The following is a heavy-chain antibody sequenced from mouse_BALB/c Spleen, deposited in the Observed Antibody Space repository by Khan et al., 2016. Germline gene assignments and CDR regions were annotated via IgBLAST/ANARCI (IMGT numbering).Heavy chain of an antibody. CDR1: GFSLTSNG. CDR3: ASKGGCFDDDCALDY. V-gene: IGHV2-2*01. Sequence: VKLEESGPGLVQPSQSMSITCTVSGFSLTSNGVHWVRQSPGKGLEWLGVIWSGGSTDYNAAFISRLSISKDNSKSQVFFKMNSLQADDTAIYYCASKGGCFDDDCALDYWGQGTSVTVSS. D-gene: IGHD3-3*01. CDR2: IWSGGST. J-gene: IGHJ4*01.